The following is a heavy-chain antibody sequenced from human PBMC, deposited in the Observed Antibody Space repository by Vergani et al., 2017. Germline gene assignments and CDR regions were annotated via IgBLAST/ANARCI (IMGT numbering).Heavy chain of an antibody. CDR3: ARDMWLYCSGGSCYGPFDY. Sequence: EVQLVESGGGLVQPGGPLRLSCAASGFTFSSYSMNWVRQAPGKGLEWVSYISSSSSTIYYADSVKGRFTISRDNAKNSLYLQMNSLRAEDTAVYYCARDMWLYCSGGSCYGPFDYWGQGTLVTVSS. CDR2: ISSSSSTI. V-gene: IGHV3-48*01. J-gene: IGHJ4*02. CDR1: GFTFSSYS. D-gene: IGHD2-15*01.